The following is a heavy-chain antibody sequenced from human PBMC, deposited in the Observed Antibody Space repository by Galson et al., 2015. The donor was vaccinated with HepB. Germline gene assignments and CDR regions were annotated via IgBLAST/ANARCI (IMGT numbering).Heavy chain of an antibody. V-gene: IGHV1-18*04. CDR2: ISAYNGNT. D-gene: IGHD3-10*01. J-gene: IGHJ6*02. CDR3: ARDGLLSPQYYYYYYGMDV. Sequence: SVKVSCKASGYTFTSYGISWVRQAPGQGLEWMGWISAYNGNTNYAQKLQGRVTMTTDTSTSTAYMELRSLRSDDTAVYYCARDGLLSPQYYYYYYGMDVWGQGTTVTVSS. CDR1: GYTFTSYG.